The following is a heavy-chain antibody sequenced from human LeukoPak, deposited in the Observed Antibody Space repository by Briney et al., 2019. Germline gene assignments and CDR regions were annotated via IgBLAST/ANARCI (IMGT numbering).Heavy chain of an antibody. V-gene: IGHV1-2*02. D-gene: IGHD6-19*01. Sequence: ASVKVSCKTSGYTFTGNFMHWVRQAPGQGPEWMGWINPNNGDTNYAQKFQGRVTMTRDTSISTAYMELSRLRSDGTAVYYCAREASVAGYTPDWFDPWGQGTLVTVSS. CDR1: GYTFTGNF. CDR3: AREASVAGYTPDWFDP. J-gene: IGHJ5*02. CDR2: INPNNGDT.